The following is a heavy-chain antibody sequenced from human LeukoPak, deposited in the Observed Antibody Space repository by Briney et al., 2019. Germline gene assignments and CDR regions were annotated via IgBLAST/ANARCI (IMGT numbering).Heavy chain of an antibody. Sequence: PSETQSLTCTVSGGSVSSGSFYWSWIRQPPGKGLEWIGYIYYSTSTSYNLSVKSRVTISVATSKNQFSLKLSSVTAADTAVYYCARDCATYDSLTGYERSYYFDSWGQGTLVTVSS. D-gene: IGHD3-9*01. J-gene: IGHJ4*02. CDR1: GGSVSSGSFY. V-gene: IGHV4-61*01. CDR3: ARDCATYDSLTGYERSYYFDS. CDR2: IYYSTST.